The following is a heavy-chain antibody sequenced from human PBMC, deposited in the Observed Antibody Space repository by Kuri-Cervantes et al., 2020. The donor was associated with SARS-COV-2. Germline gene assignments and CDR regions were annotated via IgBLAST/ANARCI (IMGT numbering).Heavy chain of an antibody. D-gene: IGHD3-3*01. CDR2: ISSNGGST. CDR3: ARDGPPYYDFWSGYYGNYYYYGMDV. CDR1: GFTFSSYA. V-gene: IGHV3-64*01. J-gene: IGHJ6*02. Sequence: GESLKISCAASGFTFSSYAMHWVRQAPGKGLGYVSAISSNGGSTYYANSVKGRFTISRDNSKNTLYLQMGSLGAEDMAVYYCARDGPPYYDFWSGYYGNYYYYGMDVWGQGTTVTVSS.